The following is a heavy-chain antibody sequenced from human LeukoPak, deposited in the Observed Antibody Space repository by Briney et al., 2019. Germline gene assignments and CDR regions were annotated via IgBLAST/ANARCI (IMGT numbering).Heavy chain of an antibody. J-gene: IGHJ4*02. V-gene: IGHV3-15*01. Sequence: GGSLRLSCAASGITFINAWMTWVRQTPGKGLEWLGRIKSEADGGTTDYAAPVKGRFTISRDDSKNTLYLQMNSLKTEDTAVYYCTTETYYYDSSGYYPHSLWGQGTLVTVSS. CDR1: GITFINAW. CDR3: TTETYYYDSSGYYPHSL. D-gene: IGHD3-22*01. CDR2: IKSEADGGTT.